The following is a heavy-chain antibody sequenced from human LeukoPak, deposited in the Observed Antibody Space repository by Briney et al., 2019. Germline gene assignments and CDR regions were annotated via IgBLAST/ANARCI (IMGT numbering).Heavy chain of an antibody. CDR3: ARGLRTFDY. CDR1: GGSLSGYY. Sequence: SENLSLTCAVYGGSLSGYYWSWIRQPPGKGLEWIGEINHSGSTNYNPSLKSRVTISVDTSKNQFSLKLSSVTAADTAVYYCARGLRTFDYWGQGTLVTVSS. J-gene: IGHJ4*02. D-gene: IGHD4-17*01. CDR2: INHSGST. V-gene: IGHV4-34*01.